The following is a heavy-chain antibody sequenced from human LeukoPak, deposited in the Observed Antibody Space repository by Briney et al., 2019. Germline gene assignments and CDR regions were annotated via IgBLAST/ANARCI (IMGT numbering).Heavy chain of an antibody. V-gene: IGHV3-43D*03. CDR2: ISWDGGST. J-gene: IGHJ4*02. Sequence: GGSLRLSCAASGFTFDDYAMHWVRQAPGKGLEWVSLISWDGGSTYYADSVKGRFTISRDNSKNSLYLQMNSLRAEDTALYYCAKDIRPSYYYGSGSPYFDYWGQGTLVTVSS. CDR1: GFTFDDYA. D-gene: IGHD3-10*01. CDR3: AKDIRPSYYYGSGSPYFDY.